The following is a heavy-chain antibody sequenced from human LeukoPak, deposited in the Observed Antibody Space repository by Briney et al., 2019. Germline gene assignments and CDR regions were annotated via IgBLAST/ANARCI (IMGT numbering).Heavy chain of an antibody. J-gene: IGHJ6*03. CDR2: ISSSSSYI. Sequence: PGGSLRLSCAASGFTFSSYSMNWVRQAPGKGLEWVSSISSSSSYIYYADSVKGRFTISRDNAKNSLYLQMNSLRAEDTAVYYCARDTDRSNWYFGDYYYYYMDVWGKGSTVTVSS. CDR1: GFTFSSYS. CDR3: ARDTDRSNWYFGDYYYYYMDV. D-gene: IGHD6-13*01. V-gene: IGHV3-21*01.